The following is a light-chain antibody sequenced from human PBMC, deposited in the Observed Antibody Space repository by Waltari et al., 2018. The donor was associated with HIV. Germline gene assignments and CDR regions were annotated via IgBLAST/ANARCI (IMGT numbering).Light chain of an antibody. CDR2: EDS. Sequence: SYPLPQPPSVAVSPRQTATITCTGAALPKHYPPCCKQKSGQAPVLVIYEDSKRPSGVPARFSGASSGTTATLTISGAQVDDEADYYCYSTDNSGHHRVFGTGTKLTVL. J-gene: IGLJ2*01. V-gene: IGLV3-10*01. CDR1: ALPKHY. CDR3: YSTDNSGHHRV.